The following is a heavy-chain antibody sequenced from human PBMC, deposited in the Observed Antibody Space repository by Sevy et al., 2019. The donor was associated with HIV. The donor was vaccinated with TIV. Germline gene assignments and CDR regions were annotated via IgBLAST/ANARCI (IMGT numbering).Heavy chain of an antibody. CDR3: GGGVGNGWYYFDY. V-gene: IGHV1-69*13. CDR1: GGTFSSYG. J-gene: IGHJ4*02. D-gene: IGHD6-19*01. Sequence: ASVKVSCKASGGTFSSYGISWVRQAPGQGLEWMGGIIPILGTVNYAQKFQGRVTITADESTKTAYMELSSLRSEDTAVYYCGGGVGNGWYYFDYWGQETLVTVSS. CDR2: IIPILGTV.